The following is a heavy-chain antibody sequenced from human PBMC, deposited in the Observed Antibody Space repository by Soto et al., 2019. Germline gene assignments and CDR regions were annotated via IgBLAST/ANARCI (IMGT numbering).Heavy chain of an antibody. CDR2: IYWDDDK. Sequence: QITLKESGPTLVQPTQTLTLTCTFSGFSLSTSGVGVGWIRQPPGKALEWLALIYWDDDKRYSPSLKRRITSTKEASNSQLVLTFTNMDPVDTATYYCAHRLDGLFDYWGQGTLVTVSS. CDR1: GFSLSTSGVG. J-gene: IGHJ4*02. CDR3: AHRLDGLFDY. D-gene: IGHD4-17*01. V-gene: IGHV2-5*02.